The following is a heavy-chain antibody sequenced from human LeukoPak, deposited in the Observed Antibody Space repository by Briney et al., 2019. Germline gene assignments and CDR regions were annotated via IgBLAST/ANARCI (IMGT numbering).Heavy chain of an antibody. CDR3: TRAPHPRCSSSGCYLDS. D-gene: IGHD2-2*01. Sequence: GGSLRLSCSTSGFTFGVYAMSWVRQAPGKGLEWVGFIQAKAYGGATKYAASVNGRFSIWRDDSQSIANLQMNDLKTEDTAVYYCTRAPHPRCSSSGCYLDSWGQGTLVTVSS. CDR1: GFTFGVYA. CDR2: IQAKAYGGAT. J-gene: IGHJ4*02. V-gene: IGHV3-49*04.